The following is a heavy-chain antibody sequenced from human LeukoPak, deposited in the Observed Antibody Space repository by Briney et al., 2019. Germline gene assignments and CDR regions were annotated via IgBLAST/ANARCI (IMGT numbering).Heavy chain of an antibody. CDR1: GFTFSSYA. V-gene: IGHV3-23*01. J-gene: IGHJ6*02. CDR2: ISGSGGST. CDR3: ARDVLGAMVRGVMAPNYYYYGMDV. D-gene: IGHD3-10*01. Sequence: GSLRLSCAASGFTFSSYAMSWVRQAPGKGLEWVSAISGSGGSTYYADSVKGRFTISRDNSKNTLYLQMNSLRAEDTAVYYCARDVLGAMVRGVMAPNYYYYGMDVWGQGTTVTVSS.